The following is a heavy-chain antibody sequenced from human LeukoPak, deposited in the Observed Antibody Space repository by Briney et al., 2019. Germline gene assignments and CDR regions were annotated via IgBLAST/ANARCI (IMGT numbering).Heavy chain of an antibody. V-gene: IGHV4-59*08. J-gene: IGHJ5*02. D-gene: IGHD3-22*01. CDR3: ARSSAHGKNWFDP. CDR2: IYYSGST. Sequence: SETLSLTCTVSGGSISSYYWSWIRQPPGKGLEWIGYIYYSGSTNYNPSLKSRVTISVDTSKNQFSLKLSSVTAADTAVYYCARSSAHGKNWFDPWGQGTPVTVSS. CDR1: GGSISSYY.